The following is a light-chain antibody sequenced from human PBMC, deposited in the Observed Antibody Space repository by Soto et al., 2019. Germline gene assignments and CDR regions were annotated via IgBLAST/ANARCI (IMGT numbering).Light chain of an antibody. Sequence: DIQMTQSPSTLSASVGDRVTITCRASQSISSWLAWYQQKPGKAPKLLIYDASSLESGVPSRFSGSGSGTEFTLTISSLQLDDFATYYCQQYNSYSITFGQGTRPEI. CDR3: QQYNSYSIT. CDR2: DAS. CDR1: QSISSW. J-gene: IGKJ5*01. V-gene: IGKV1-5*01.